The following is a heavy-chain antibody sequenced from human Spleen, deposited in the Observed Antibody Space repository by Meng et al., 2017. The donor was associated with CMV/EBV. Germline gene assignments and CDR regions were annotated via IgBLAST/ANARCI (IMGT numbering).Heavy chain of an antibody. CDR2: INSDGSRR. D-gene: IGHD1-26*01. Sequence: EGYRGGCGGGLGAPGGALGLSCEGSGFTVSSHWMHWARQVPGKGLVWVSRINSDGSRRNYADSVKGRFTIFKDNDKNTLYLEMNSLRAEDAGVYYCARGVAEFLGWEMGHWGQGTLVTVSS. J-gene: IGHJ4*02. V-gene: IGHV3-74*01. CDR1: GFTVSSHW. CDR3: ARGVAEFLGWEMGH.